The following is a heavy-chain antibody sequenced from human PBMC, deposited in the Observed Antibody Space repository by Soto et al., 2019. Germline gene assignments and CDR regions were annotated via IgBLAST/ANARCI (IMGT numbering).Heavy chain of an antibody. Sequence: QVQLVQSGAEVKKPGASVKISCKASGYTFIGYYMHWVRQAPGEGLEWMGWINPNSGGTNYVQKFQDRVTMTRDTSINTGYMELSRLRSDDTALYYCARVNGSGYDQTFDYWGQGTLVTVSS. CDR3: ARVNGSGYDQTFDY. V-gene: IGHV1-2*02. J-gene: IGHJ4*02. D-gene: IGHD5-12*01. CDR1: GYTFIGYY. CDR2: INPNSGGT.